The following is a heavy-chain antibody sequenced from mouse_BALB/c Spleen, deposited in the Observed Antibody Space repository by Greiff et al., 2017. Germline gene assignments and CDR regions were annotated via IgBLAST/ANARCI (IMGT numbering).Heavy chain of an antibody. Sequence: EVKLMESGGGLVQPGGSLKLSCAASGFDFSRYWMSWVRQAPGKGLEWIGEINPDSSTINYTPSLKDKFIISRDNAKNTLYLQMSKVRSEDTALYYCARLGSYAMDYWGQGTSVTVSS. CDR1: GFDFSRYW. V-gene: IGHV4-1*02. CDR2: INPDSSTI. J-gene: IGHJ4*01. CDR3: ARLGSYAMDY.